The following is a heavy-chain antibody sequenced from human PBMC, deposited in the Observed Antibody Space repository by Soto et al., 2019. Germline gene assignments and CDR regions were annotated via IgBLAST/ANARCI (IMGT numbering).Heavy chain of an antibody. J-gene: IGHJ6*03. CDR1: GFTFSSYW. V-gene: IGHV3-7*01. CDR2: IKQDGSEK. CDR3: ARLGFWSGYHYYYYMDV. D-gene: IGHD3-3*01. Sequence: PGGSLRLSCAASGFTFSSYWMSWVRQAPGKGLEWVANIKQDGSEKYYVDSVKGRFTISRDNAKNSLYLQMNSLRAEDTAVYYCARLGFWSGYHYYYYMDVWGKGTTVTVSS.